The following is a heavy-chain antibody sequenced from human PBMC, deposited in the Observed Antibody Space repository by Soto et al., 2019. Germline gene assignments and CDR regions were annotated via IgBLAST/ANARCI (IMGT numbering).Heavy chain of an antibody. D-gene: IGHD5-12*01. CDR1: GYTFTGYY. V-gene: IGHV1-2*04. J-gene: IGHJ4*02. CDR3: ARARDGYNYYYAQ. CDR2: INPNSGGT. Sequence: QVQLVQSGAEVKKPGASVKVSCKASGYTFTGYYMHWVRQAPGQGLEWMGWINPNSGGTNYAQKFQGWVTMTRDTSISTAYMVLSRLRSDDTAVYYCARARDGYNYYYAQWGQGTLVTVSS.